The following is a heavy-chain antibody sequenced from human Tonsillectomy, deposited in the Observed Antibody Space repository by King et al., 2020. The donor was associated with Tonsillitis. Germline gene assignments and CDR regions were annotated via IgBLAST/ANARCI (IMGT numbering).Heavy chain of an antibody. Sequence: QLQESGPGLVKPSETLSLTCKVSGGSISSSSYFWDWIRQPPGKGLEWIGSIYYSVSTYYNPSLKSRVTISVDTSKNQFSLKLSSVTAADTAVYYCARRATGIVVVPATRDAFDIWGQGTMVTVSS. J-gene: IGHJ3*02. D-gene: IGHD2-2*01. V-gene: IGHV4-39*01. CDR1: GGSISSSSYF. CDR2: IYYSVST. CDR3: ARRATGIVVVPATRDAFDI.